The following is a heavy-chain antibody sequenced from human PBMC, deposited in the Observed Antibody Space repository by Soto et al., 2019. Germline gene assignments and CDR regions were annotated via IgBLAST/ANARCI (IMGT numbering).Heavy chain of an antibody. Sequence: ASVNVSCKASGYTFTSYYMHWVRQAPGQGLEWMGIINPSGGSTSYAQKFQGRVTMTRDTSTSTVYMELSSLRSEDTAVYYCARDILTGYWDYYYYGMDVWGQGTTVTVSS. D-gene: IGHD3-9*01. CDR1: GYTFTSYY. CDR2: INPSGGST. J-gene: IGHJ6*02. CDR3: ARDILTGYWDYYYYGMDV. V-gene: IGHV1-46*01.